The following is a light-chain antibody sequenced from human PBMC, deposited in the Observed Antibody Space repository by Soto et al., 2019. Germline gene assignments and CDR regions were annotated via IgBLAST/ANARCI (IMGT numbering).Light chain of an antibody. V-gene: IGKV3-15*01. Sequence: EIVMTQSPATLSVSPGERATLSCRASQSVSSNLAWYQQKPGQAPRLLIYGASTRATGIPARFSGSGSGTESTLTISSLQSEYFAVYYCQQYNNWPPWTFGQGTKVEIK. CDR3: QQYNNWPPWT. CDR2: GAS. CDR1: QSVSSN. J-gene: IGKJ1*01.